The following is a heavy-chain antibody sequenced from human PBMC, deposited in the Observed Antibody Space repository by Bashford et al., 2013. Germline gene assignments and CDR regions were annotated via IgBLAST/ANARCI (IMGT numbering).Heavy chain of an antibody. CDR2: INHSGST. J-gene: IGHJ4*02. Sequence: SETLSLTCAVYGGSFSGYYSELGSQPXEGAGWIGEINHSGSTNYNPSLKSRVTISVDTSKNQFSLKLSSVTAADTAVYYCARRVNAVLLEWLSPFDYWGQGTLVTVSS. D-gene: IGHD3-3*01. CDR3: ARRVNAVLLEWLSPFDY. V-gene: IGHV4-34*01. CDR1: GGSFSGYY.